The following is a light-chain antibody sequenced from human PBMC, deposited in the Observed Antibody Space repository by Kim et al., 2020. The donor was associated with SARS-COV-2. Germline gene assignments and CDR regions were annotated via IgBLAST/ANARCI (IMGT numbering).Light chain of an antibody. Sequence: YELTQPLSVSVSPGQTASITCSGDKLGDKYACXYQQKPGQSPVLVIYQDSKRPSGIPERFSGSYSGNTATLTISGTQAMDEADYYCQAWDSSTVVFGGG. CDR1: KLGDKY. CDR2: QDS. V-gene: IGLV3-1*01. J-gene: IGLJ2*01. CDR3: QAWDSSTVV.